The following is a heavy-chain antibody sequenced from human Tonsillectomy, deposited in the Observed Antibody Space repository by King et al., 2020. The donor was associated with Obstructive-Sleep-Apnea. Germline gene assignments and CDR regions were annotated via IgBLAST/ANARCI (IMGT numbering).Heavy chain of an antibody. D-gene: IGHD3-16*01. CDR2: ISSSTSTI. J-gene: IGHJ3*01. CDR3: ATGGPDAFDF. CDR1: VITFSSYS. Sequence: VQLVESGGGLVQPGGSLRLSCAASVITFSSYSMNWVRQAPGKGLEWVSVISSSTSTIYYADSVKGRFTISRDNAKNSLYLQMNSLRAEDTAVYYCATGGPDAFDFWGRGTMVTVSS. V-gene: IGHV3-48*04.